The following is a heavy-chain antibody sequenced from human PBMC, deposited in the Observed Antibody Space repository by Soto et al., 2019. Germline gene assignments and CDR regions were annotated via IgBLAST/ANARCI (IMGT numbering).Heavy chain of an antibody. CDR2: IIPIFGTA. J-gene: IGHJ6*02. Sequence: QVQLVQSGAEVKKPGSSVKVSCKASGGTFSSYAISWVRQAPGQGLEWMGGIIPIFGTANYAQKFQGRVTITADKSTSTAYMELSSLRSEDTAVYYCARGVGIAVAGTPGYYGMYVWGQGTTVTVSS. CDR1: GGTFSSYA. V-gene: IGHV1-69*06. CDR3: ARGVGIAVAGTPGYYGMYV. D-gene: IGHD6-19*01.